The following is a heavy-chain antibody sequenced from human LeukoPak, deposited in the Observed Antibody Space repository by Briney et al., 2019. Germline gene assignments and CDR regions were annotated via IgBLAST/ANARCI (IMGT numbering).Heavy chain of an antibody. CDR1: GFTVSGNY. CDR2: IYSGGTT. J-gene: IGHJ4*02. V-gene: IGHV3-53*01. CDR3: ARAPVTSCRGAFCYPFDL. Sequence: TGGSLRLSCAVSGFTVSGNYMSWVRQAPGKGLEWVSLIYSGGTTYHADSVRGRFTIYRDNFRNTLYLQMNRLRVEDAALYYCARAPVTSCRGAFCYPFDLWGQGVLVTVSS. D-gene: IGHD2-21*01.